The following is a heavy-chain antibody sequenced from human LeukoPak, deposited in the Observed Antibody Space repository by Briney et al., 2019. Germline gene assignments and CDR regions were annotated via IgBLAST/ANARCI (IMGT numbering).Heavy chain of an antibody. Sequence: EPSETLSLTCTVSGGSISSSSYYWGWIRQPPGKGLEWIGSIYYSGSTYYNPSLKSRVTISVDTSKNQFSLKLSSVTAADTAVYYCARGNYLGADYWGQGTLVTVSS. D-gene: IGHD1-7*01. CDR1: GGSISSSSYY. J-gene: IGHJ4*02. V-gene: IGHV4-39*01. CDR3: ARGNYLGADY. CDR2: IYYSGST.